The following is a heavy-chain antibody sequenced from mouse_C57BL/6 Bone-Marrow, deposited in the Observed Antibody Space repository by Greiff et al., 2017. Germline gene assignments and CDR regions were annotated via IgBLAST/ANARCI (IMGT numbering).Heavy chain of an antibody. CDR2: INPNNGGT. V-gene: IGHV1-18*01. Sequence: EVQLQQSGPELVKPGASVTIPCKASGYTFADYNMDWVKQSHGKSLEWIGDINPNNGGTIYNQKFKGKATLTVDKSSRTAYMELRSLTSEDTAVYYCARGNDLGFAYWGQGTLVTVSA. CDR3: ARGNDLGFAY. CDR1: GYTFADYN. J-gene: IGHJ3*01.